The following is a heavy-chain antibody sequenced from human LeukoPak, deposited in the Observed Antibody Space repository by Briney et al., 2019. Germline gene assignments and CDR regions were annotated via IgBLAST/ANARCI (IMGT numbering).Heavy chain of an antibody. CDR3: AGDQPYSSRTGTFDY. CDR1: GFTVSSNY. V-gene: IGHV3-53*01. D-gene: IGHD6-13*01. CDR2: IYSGGST. J-gene: IGHJ4*02. Sequence: GGSLRLSCAASGFTVSSNYMSWVRQAPGKGLEWVSVIYSGGSTYYADSVKGRFTISRDNSKNTLYLQMNSLRAEDTAVYYCAGDQPYSSRTGTFDYWGQGTLVTVSS.